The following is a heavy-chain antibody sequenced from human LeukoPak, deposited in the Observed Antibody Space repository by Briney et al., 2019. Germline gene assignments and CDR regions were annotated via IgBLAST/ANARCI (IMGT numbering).Heavy chain of an antibody. CDR2: INPNSGGT. V-gene: IGHV1-2*06. CDR3: ARGELLGLGATSAGWFDP. Sequence: ASVKVSCKASGYTFTGYYMHWVRQAPGQGLEWMGRINPNSGGTNSAQKFQGRVTMTRDTSISTAYMELSRLTSDDTAVYYCARGELLGLGATSAGWFDPWGQGTLVTVSS. J-gene: IGHJ5*02. D-gene: IGHD1-26*01. CDR1: GYTFTGYY.